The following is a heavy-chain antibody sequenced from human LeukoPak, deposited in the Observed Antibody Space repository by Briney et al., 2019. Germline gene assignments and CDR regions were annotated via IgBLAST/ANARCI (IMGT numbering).Heavy chain of an antibody. CDR3: ARDRGSGWHTFDY. CDR1: GFTVSNKY. J-gene: IGHJ4*02. V-gene: IGHV3-21*01. Sequence: GGSLRLSCAASGFTVSNKYMSWVRQAPGKGLEWVSSIGSSSAYMFYADSVRGRFTISRDNAKNSLYLQMNSLRAEDTAVYYCARDRGSGWHTFDYWGQGTLVTVSS. CDR2: IGSSSAYM. D-gene: IGHD6-19*01.